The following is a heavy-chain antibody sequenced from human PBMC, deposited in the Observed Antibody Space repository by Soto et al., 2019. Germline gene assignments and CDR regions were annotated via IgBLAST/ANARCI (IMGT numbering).Heavy chain of an antibody. V-gene: IGHV4-39*01. Sequence: SETLSLTCTVSGDSITISLSPWGCVRQPPGKGLTWIGGIRYSGTPYYNPSLRSRVTMSVDTSKNQFSLRLTSVTASDTAIYYCARHGLNSGYDFDPWGQGILVTVSS. J-gene: IGHJ5*02. CDR1: GDSITISLSP. D-gene: IGHD5-12*01. CDR3: ARHGLNSGYDFDP. CDR2: IRYSGTP.